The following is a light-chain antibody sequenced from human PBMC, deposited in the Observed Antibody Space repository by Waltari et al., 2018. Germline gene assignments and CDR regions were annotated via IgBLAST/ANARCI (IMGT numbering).Light chain of an antibody. CDR2: GAS. J-gene: IGKJ4*01. Sequence: EIVLTQFPDPLSLSPGERVALPCRASAIISNDHLSWYQQQPGQAPRLLIYGASRRATSVPDRFSGSGSGTDFTLTISRLEPEDFAFYYCHQYGSPPLTFGGGVKVEIK. CDR1: AIISNDH. CDR3: HQYGSPPLT. V-gene: IGKV3-20*01.